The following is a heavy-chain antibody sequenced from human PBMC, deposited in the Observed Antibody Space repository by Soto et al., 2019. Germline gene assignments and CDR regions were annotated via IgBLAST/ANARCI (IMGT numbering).Heavy chain of an antibody. D-gene: IGHD6-19*01. Sequence: SLRLSCASSVFTFDVYGMHCVRQSPGKCLEWVSGISWNSGSIGYADSVKGRFTISRDNAKNSLYLQMNSLKTEDTAFYYCAKDYLTAGYSSGWYEYWGRGTLVIVSS. CDR2: ISWNSGSI. V-gene: IGHV3-9*01. CDR1: VFTFDVYG. CDR3: AKDYLTAGYSSGWYEY. J-gene: IGHJ4*02.